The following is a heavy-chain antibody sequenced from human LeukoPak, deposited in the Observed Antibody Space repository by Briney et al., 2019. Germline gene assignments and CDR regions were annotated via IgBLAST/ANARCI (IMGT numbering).Heavy chain of an antibody. V-gene: IGHV3-48*01. CDR3: AKAGYSGYDHNWFDP. CDR1: GFTFSSYN. J-gene: IGHJ5*02. Sequence: GGSLRLSCAASGFTFSSYNMNWVRQAPGSGLEWVSYISSSGSTIFYADSVEGRFTISRDNSKNTLYLQMNSLRAEDTAVYYCAKAGYSGYDHNWFDPWGQGTLVTVSS. CDR2: ISSSGSTI. D-gene: IGHD5-12*01.